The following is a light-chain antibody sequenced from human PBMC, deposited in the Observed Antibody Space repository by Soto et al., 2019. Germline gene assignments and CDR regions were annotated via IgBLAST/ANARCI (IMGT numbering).Light chain of an antibody. CDR3: CLYAGTLAYV. CDR2: EVN. Sequence: QSVLTQPASVSGSPGQSISISCAGTSSDIGNYHLVSWYQQHPGKAPKLISCEVNKRPSEISDRLSGSKSGNPASLTLSGLQAKDNTNYYCCLYAGTLAYVYGSGTKVTVL. J-gene: IGLJ1*01. V-gene: IGLV2-23*02. CDR1: SSDIGNYHL.